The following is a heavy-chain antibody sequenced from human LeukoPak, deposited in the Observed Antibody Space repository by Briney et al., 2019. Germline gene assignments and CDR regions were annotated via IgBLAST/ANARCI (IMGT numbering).Heavy chain of an antibody. CDR3: ARAFPSKSWGGLDY. CDR1: VGSINNYY. J-gene: IGHJ4*02. CDR2: IYYSEST. Sequence: SETLSLTCTVSVGSINNYYWSWIRQPPGKGLEWIGYIYYSESTNYNPSLKSRVTISVDTSKNQFSLKLSSVTAADTAVYYCARAFPSKSWGGLDYWGQGTLVAVSS. D-gene: IGHD4-11*01. V-gene: IGHV4-59*01.